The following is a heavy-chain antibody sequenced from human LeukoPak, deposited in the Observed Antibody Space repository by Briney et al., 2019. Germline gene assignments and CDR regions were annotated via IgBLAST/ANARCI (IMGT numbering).Heavy chain of an antibody. Sequence: ASVKVSCKASGYTFTSNHIHWVRQAPGQGLEWMGVINPGGGSTSNAQNFQGGLIMTRDRSTNTVYMELSSLRSEDTAVYYCARAIKSYCGGDCYSGWFGPWGQGTLVTVSS. CDR3: ARAIKSYCGGDCYSGWFGP. CDR2: INPGGGST. CDR1: GYTFTSNH. J-gene: IGHJ5*02. V-gene: IGHV1-46*03. D-gene: IGHD2-21*01.